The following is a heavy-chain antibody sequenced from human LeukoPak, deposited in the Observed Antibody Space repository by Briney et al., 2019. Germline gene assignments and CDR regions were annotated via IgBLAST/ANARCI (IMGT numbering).Heavy chain of an antibody. CDR2: INPNSGGT. Sequence: ASVKVPCKASEYTFTGYYMHWVRQAPGQGLGWMGWINPNSGGTNYAQKFQGRVTMTRDTSISTAYMELRSLRSDDTAVYYCARNVLRYFDWLPRQDYWGQGTLVTVSS. V-gene: IGHV1-2*02. CDR1: EYTFTGYY. CDR3: ARNVLRYFDWLPRQDY. J-gene: IGHJ4*02. D-gene: IGHD3-9*01.